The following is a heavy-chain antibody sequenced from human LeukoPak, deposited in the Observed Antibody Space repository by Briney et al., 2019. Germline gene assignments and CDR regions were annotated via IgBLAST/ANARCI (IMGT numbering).Heavy chain of an antibody. D-gene: IGHD1-26*01. CDR2: VFYSGPT. CDR3: AGRSARYFDS. Sequence: PLETLSLTSTVSGDSIDSYYWSWIRQPPGEGLQWIGYVFYSGPTNYDASLKSRVAISVDRSKNQFSLKLTSVSAADTAVYYCAGRSARYFDSWGRGTPVTVSS. V-gene: IGHV4-59*01. CDR1: GDSIDSYY. J-gene: IGHJ4*02.